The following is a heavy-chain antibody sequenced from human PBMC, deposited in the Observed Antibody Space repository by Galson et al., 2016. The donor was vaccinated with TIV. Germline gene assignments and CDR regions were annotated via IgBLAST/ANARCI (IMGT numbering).Heavy chain of an antibody. Sequence: VKVSCKASGGTFSTYVFNWVRLAPGQGLEWMGGIIPLFGTINYAQKSQGRVTITADESSTTVYMELNSLRSGDTAVYYCASDRNTALDTYHQYYGMDVWGQGTTVTVSS. J-gene: IGHJ6*02. V-gene: IGHV1-69*13. CDR1: GGTFSTYV. CDR3: ASDRNTALDTYHQYYGMDV. D-gene: IGHD5-18*01. CDR2: IIPLFGTI.